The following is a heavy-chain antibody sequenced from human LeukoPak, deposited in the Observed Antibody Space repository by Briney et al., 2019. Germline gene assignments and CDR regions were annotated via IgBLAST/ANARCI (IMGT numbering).Heavy chain of an antibody. CDR2: IYSGGST. Sequence: GGSLRLSCAASGFTVSSNYMSWVRQAPGKGLEWVSVIYSGGSTYYADSVKGRFTISRDNSKNTLYLQMNSLRAEDTAVYYCARDYRYCSSTSCYDYDYYYGMDVWGQGTTVTVSS. CDR1: GFTVSSNY. J-gene: IGHJ6*02. CDR3: ARDYRYCSSTSCYDYDYYYGMDV. D-gene: IGHD2-2*01. V-gene: IGHV3-53*01.